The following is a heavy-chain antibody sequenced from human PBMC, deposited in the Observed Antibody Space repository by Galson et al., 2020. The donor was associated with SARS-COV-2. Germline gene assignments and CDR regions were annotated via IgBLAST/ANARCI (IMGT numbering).Heavy chain of an antibody. CDR3: ARIYDEEWELLSYFDY. V-gene: IGHV3-7*01. CDR2: IKQDGSEK. CDR1: GFTFSSYW. Sequence: QLGGSLRLSCAASGFTFSSYWMSWVRQAPGKGLEWVANIKQDGSEKYYVDSVKGRFTISRDNAKNSLYLQMNSLRAEDTAVYYCARIYDEEWELLSYFDYWGQGTLVTVSS. D-gene: IGHD1-26*01. J-gene: IGHJ4*02.